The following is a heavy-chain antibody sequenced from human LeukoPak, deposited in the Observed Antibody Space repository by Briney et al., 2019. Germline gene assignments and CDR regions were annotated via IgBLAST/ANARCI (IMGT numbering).Heavy chain of an antibody. CDR1: GFTFSRYW. CDR3: ARAREAQWLVDY. J-gene: IGHJ4*02. D-gene: IGHD6-19*01. Sequence: GGSLRLSCAASGFTFSRYWMHWVRQAPGKGLVWVSRISSDGSDTTYADSVKGRFTISRDNAKNSVYLQMNSLSAEDTGVYYCARAREAQWLVDYWGQGTLVTVSS. V-gene: IGHV3-74*01. CDR2: ISSDGSDT.